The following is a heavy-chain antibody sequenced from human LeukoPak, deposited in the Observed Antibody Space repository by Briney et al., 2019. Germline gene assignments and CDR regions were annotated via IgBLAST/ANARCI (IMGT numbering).Heavy chain of an antibody. J-gene: IGHJ4*02. CDR1: GFTFSNAW. CDR2: IKAKTNGGTA. D-gene: IGHD2-15*01. Sequence: GGSLRLSCAASGFTFSNAWMSWVRRAPGKGLEWVGRIKAKTNGGTADYTPPVKGRFTISRDDSKNTLYLQMNSLRAEDTAVYYCAKAGAVVVVAAKYFDYWGQGTLVTVSS. V-gene: IGHV3-15*01. CDR3: AKAGAVVVVAAKYFDY.